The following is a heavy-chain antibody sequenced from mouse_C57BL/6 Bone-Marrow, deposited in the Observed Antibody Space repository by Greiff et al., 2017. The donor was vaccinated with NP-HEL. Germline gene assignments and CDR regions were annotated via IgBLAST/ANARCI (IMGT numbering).Heavy chain of an antibody. Sequence: QVQLQQSGAELARPGASVKLSCKASGYTFTSYGISWVKQRTGQGLEWIGDIYPRSGNTYYNEKFKGKATLTADKSSSTAYMELRSLTSEDSAVYFCAGYSNYDAYWGQGTLVTVSA. CDR3: AGYSNYDAY. V-gene: IGHV1-81*01. CDR2: IYPRSGNT. J-gene: IGHJ3*01. CDR1: GYTFTSYG. D-gene: IGHD2-5*01.